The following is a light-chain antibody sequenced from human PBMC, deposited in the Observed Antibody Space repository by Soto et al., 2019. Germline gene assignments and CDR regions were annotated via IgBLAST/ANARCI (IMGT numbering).Light chain of an antibody. CDR3: QQYGTSPPIT. J-gene: IGKJ5*01. V-gene: IGKV3-20*01. CDR2: GAS. Sequence: VLTQSPGTLSLSPGERATLSCRASQSVSSSYLAWYQQKPGQAPRLLIYGASSRATGIPDRFSGSGSGTDFTLTISRLEPEDFAVYYCQQYGTSPPITFGQGTRLEIK. CDR1: QSVSSSY.